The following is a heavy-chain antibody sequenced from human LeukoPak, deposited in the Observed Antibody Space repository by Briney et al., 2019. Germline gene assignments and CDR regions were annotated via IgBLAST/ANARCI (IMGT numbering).Heavy chain of an antibody. Sequence: PGGSLRLSCAASGFTFSSYGMHWVRQAPGKGLEWVAVISYDGSNKYYADSVKGRFTISRDNSKNTLYLQMNSLRAEDTAVYYCARDRGTMIVVVIAYYFDYWGQGTLVTVSS. V-gene: IGHV3-30*19. CDR1: GFTFSSYG. CDR3: ARDRGTMIVVVIAYYFDY. CDR2: ISYDGSNK. D-gene: IGHD3-22*01. J-gene: IGHJ4*02.